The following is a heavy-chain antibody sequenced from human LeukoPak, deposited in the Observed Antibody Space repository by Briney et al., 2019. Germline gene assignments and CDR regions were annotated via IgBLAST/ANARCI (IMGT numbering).Heavy chain of an antibody. CDR1: GGSISSYY. CDR2: IYYSGST. V-gene: IGHV4-59*01. CDR3: GRDSPVPTY. J-gene: IGHJ4*02. Sequence: SSEILSLTCTVSGGSISSYYWSWIRQPPGKGLEWIGYIYYSGSTNYNPSLRSRVTISVDTSKNQFSLTLSSVTAADTAVYYCGRDSPVPTYWGQGTLVTVSS. D-gene: IGHD6-19*01.